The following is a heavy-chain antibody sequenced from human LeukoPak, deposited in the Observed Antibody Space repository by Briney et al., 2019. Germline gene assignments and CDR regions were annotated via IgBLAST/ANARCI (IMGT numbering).Heavy chain of an antibody. CDR2: TYYRSKWYN. J-gene: IGHJ4*02. Sequence: SQTLSLTCAISGDSVSSNSAAWNWIRQSPSRGLEWLGRTYYRSKWYNDYAVSVKSRITINPDTSKNQFSLQLNSVTPEDTAVYYCARSLLGAVAGTIAYFDYWGQGTRVTVSS. D-gene: IGHD6-19*01. V-gene: IGHV6-1*01. CDR1: GDSVSSNSAA. CDR3: ARSLLGAVAGTIAYFDY.